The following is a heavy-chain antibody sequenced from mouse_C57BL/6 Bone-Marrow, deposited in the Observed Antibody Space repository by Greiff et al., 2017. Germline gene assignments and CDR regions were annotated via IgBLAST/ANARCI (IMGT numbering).Heavy chain of an antibody. V-gene: IGHV6-3*01. J-gene: IGHJ1*03. CDR2: IRLKSDNYAT. Sequence: DVKLVESGGGLVQPGGSLKLSCVASGFTFSNYWLNWVRQSPEKGLEWVAQIRLKSDNYATQYAESVKGRFTISRDDSKSSVYLQMNNLRAEDTGIYYCTGSDVWGTGTTVTVSS. CDR1: GFTFSNYW. CDR3: TGSDV.